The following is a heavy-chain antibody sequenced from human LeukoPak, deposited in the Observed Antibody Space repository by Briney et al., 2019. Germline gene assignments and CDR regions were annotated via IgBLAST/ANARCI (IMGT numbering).Heavy chain of an antibody. Sequence: SETLSLTCTVSGGSISSSSYYWGWIRQPPGKGLEWIGSIYYSGSTYYSPSLKSRVTISVDTSKNQFSLKLSSVTAADTAVYYCARHDPKSYYYDSSGPFDYWGQGTLVTVSS. V-gene: IGHV4-39*01. J-gene: IGHJ4*02. CDR3: ARHDPKSYYYDSSGPFDY. CDR1: GGSISSSSYY. D-gene: IGHD3-22*01. CDR2: IYYSGST.